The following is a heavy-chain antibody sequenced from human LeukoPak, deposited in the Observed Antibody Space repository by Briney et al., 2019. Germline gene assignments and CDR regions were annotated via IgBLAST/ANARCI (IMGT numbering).Heavy chain of an antibody. V-gene: IGHV4-59*06. CDR1: GGSISSYY. Sequence: SETLSLTCTVSGGSISSYYWSWIRQHPGKGLEWIGYIYYSGSAYYNPSLKSRVTISVDTSENQFSLKLSSVTAADTAVYYCARVNYGSATKEDYWGQGTLVTVSS. D-gene: IGHD3-10*01. CDR3: ARVNYGSATKEDY. CDR2: IYYSGSA. J-gene: IGHJ4*02.